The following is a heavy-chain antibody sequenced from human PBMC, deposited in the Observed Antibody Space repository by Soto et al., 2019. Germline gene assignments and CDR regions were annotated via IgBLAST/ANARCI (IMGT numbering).Heavy chain of an antibody. D-gene: IGHD2-2*01. CDR2: INHSGST. V-gene: IGHV4-34*01. CDR1: GGSFSGYY. Sequence: SETLSLTCAVYGGSFSGYYWSWIRQPPGKGLEWIGEINHSGSTNYNPSLKSRVTISVDTSKNQFSLKLSSVTAADTAVYYCARGNCSSTSCYEPGHSWFDPWGQGTLVTVSS. CDR3: ARGNCSSTSCYEPGHSWFDP. J-gene: IGHJ5*02.